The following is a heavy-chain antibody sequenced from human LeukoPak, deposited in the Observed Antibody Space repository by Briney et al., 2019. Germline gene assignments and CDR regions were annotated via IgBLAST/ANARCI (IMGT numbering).Heavy chain of an antibody. Sequence: SGPTLVPPTQPLTLTCTFSWFSPSTSRGGVGWIRQPPGKVLEWLALINWDDDKRYSPALKSRLTITKDTSKNQVVLTMTKMDPVDTATYYGAQEGYSSGCIDYWGQGTLVTVSS. D-gene: IGHD6-19*01. J-gene: IGHJ4*02. CDR3: AQEGYSSGCIDY. CDR1: WFSPSTSRGG. V-gene: IGHV2-5*02. CDR2: INWDDDK.